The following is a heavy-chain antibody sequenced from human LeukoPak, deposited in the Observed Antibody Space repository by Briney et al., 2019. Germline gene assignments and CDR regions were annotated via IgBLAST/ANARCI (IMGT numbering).Heavy chain of an antibody. D-gene: IGHD2-21*02. J-gene: IGHJ4*02. CDR3: SNKAGPFGGGDCYSLDY. Sequence: GGSLRLSCAASGFTFSNYGMHWVRQAPGKGLEWVAFIRYDGNTKYYADSVKGRFTISRDNSKSTFYLQMNSLRAEDTALYYCSNKAGPFGGGDCYSLDYWGQGTRVTVSS. CDR2: IRYDGNTK. V-gene: IGHV3-30*02. CDR1: GFTFSNYG.